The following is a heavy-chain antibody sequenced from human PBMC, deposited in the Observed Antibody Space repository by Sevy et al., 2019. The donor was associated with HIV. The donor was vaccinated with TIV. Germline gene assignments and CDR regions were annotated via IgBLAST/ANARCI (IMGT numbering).Heavy chain of an antibody. CDR2: TYYRSKWYN. Sequence: KQSQTLSLTCAISGDSVCSIRASWNWIRQSPSRGLEWLGRTYYRSKWYNDYATSVKSRITINADTSKHQVSLQLNSVTPEDTAVYYCAERTNDVFYYGMDVWGQGTTVTVSS. V-gene: IGHV6-1*01. CDR1: GDSVCSIRAS. CDR3: AERTNDVFYYGMDV. J-gene: IGHJ6*02.